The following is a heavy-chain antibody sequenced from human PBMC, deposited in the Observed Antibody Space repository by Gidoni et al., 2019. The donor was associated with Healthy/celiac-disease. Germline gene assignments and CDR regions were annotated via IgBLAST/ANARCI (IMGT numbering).Heavy chain of an antibody. V-gene: IGHV4-4*07. CDR3: AREQYGEQQLDAFDI. D-gene: IGHD6-13*01. CDR2: IYTSGST. J-gene: IGHJ3*02. CDR1: GCSISSYY. Sequence: QVQLQESGPGLVKPSETLSLTFTVSGCSISSYYWSWIRQPAGNGLEWIGRIYTSGSTNYNPSLKSRVTMSVDTSKNQFSLKLSSVTAADTAVYYCAREQYGEQQLDAFDIWGQGTMVTVSS.